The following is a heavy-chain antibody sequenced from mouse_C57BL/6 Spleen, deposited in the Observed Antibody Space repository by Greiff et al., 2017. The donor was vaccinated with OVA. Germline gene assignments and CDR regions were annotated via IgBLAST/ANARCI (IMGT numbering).Heavy chain of an antibody. CDR2: LSSGGSYT. J-gene: IGHJ2*01. Sequence: EVQLVESGGDLVKPGGSLKLSCAASGFTFSSYGMSWVRQTPDKRLEWVATLSSGGSYTYYPDSVKGRFTISRDNAKNTLYLQMSSLKSEDTAMYYCARQGTTVVSHYFDYWGQGTTLTVSS. V-gene: IGHV5-6*01. D-gene: IGHD1-1*01. CDR1: GFTFSSYG. CDR3: ARQGTTVVSHYFDY.